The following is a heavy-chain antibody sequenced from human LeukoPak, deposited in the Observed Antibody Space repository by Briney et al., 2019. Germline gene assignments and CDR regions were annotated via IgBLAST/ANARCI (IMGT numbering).Heavy chain of an antibody. CDR1: GGSISSGDYY. Sequence: SETLSLTCTVSGGSISSGDYYWSWIRQPPGKGLEWIGYIYYSGSTYYNPSLKSRVTISVDTSKNQFSLKLSSVTAADTAVYYCARGRPGPSSTAYGFDYWGQGTLVTVSS. V-gene: IGHV4-30-4*01. CDR3: ARGRPGPSSTAYGFDY. J-gene: IGHJ4*02. D-gene: IGHD2-2*01. CDR2: IYYSGST.